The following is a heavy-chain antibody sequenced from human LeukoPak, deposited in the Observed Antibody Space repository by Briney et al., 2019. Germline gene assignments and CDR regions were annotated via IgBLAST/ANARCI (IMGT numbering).Heavy chain of an antibody. CDR2: INHSGST. J-gene: IGHJ4*02. CDR3: ARAGSGGVTMVRGNDY. CDR1: GGSFSGYY. Sequence: PSETLSLTCAVYGGSFSGYYWSWIRQPPGQGLEWIGEINHSGSTNYNPSLKSRVTISVDTSKNQFSLQLSSVTAADTAVYYCARAGSGGVTMVRGNDYWGQGTLVTVSS. D-gene: IGHD3-10*01. V-gene: IGHV4-34*01.